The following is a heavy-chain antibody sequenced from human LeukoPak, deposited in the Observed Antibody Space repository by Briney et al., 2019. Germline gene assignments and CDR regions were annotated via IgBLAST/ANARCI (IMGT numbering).Heavy chain of an antibody. V-gene: IGHV3-74*01. CDR2: ISSDESRT. CDR1: GFTFSSHW. CDR3: ARETAVSGGIFFDY. Sequence: GGSLRLSCADSGFTFSSHWMHWVRQGPGKGLVWVARISSDESRTTYADSVKGRFTISRDNAKNTLYLQMNSLRAEDTAVYYCARETAVSGGIFFDYWGQGTLVTVSS. D-gene: IGHD3-10*01. J-gene: IGHJ4*02.